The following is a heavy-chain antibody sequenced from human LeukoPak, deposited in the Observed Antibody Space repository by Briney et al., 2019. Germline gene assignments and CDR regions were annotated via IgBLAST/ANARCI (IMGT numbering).Heavy chain of an antibody. V-gene: IGHV4-61*02. CDR3: ARGKFQSGYDYIDV. Sequence: PSETLSLTCTVSGGSISSSSYYWGWIRQPAGKGLVWIGRIYTSGSTNYNPSLKSRVTISVDTSKNQFSLKLNSVTAADTAVYYCARGKFQSGYDYIDVWGKGTTVTVSS. J-gene: IGHJ6*03. CDR2: IYTSGST. CDR1: GGSISSSSYY. D-gene: IGHD2-21*01.